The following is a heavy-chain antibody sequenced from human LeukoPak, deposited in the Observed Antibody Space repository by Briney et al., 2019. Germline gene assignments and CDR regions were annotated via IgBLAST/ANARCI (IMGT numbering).Heavy chain of an antibody. Sequence: GGSLRLSCAASGFTFSNYWMSWARQAPGKGLEWVANIKQDGSAKYYVDSVKGRFTISRDNAKNSLFLHMNSLRAEDTAVYYCAKAQLSSSWYPRGAFDVWGQGTMVTVSS. J-gene: IGHJ3*01. V-gene: IGHV3-7*01. CDR1: GFTFSNYW. D-gene: IGHD6-13*01. CDR3: AKAQLSSSWYPRGAFDV. CDR2: IKQDGSAK.